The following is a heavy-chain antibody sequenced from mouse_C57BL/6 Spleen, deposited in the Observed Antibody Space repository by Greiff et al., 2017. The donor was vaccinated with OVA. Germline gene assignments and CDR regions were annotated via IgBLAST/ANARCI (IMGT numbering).Heavy chain of an antibody. V-gene: IGHV1-76*01. CDR3: ARSPDGDYYAMDY. J-gene: IGHJ4*01. CDR1: GYTFTDDY. Sequence: QVQLQQSVAELVRPGASVKLSCKASGYTFTDDYINWVTQRPGQGLEWIARIYPGSGNTYYNEKFKGKATLTAEKSSSTAYMQLSSLTSEDSAVYCCARSPDGDYYAMDYWGQGTSVTVSS. CDR2: IYPGSGNT. D-gene: IGHD1-1*01.